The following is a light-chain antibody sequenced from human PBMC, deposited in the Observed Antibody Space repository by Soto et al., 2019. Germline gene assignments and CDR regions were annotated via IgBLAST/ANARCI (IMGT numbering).Light chain of an antibody. CDR3: QQYNSYSRT. J-gene: IGKJ2*01. CDR2: KAS. Sequence: DIHMTQSPSTLSASVGDRVTITCRASQSISSWLAWYQQKPGKAPKVLIYKASGLQSGVPSRFSGSGSGTEFTLTISSLQPDDVATYYCQQYNSYSRTFGQGTKLEIK. V-gene: IGKV1-5*03. CDR1: QSISSW.